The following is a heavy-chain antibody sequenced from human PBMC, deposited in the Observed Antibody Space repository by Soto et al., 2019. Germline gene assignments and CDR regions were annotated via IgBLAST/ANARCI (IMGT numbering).Heavy chain of an antibody. V-gene: IGHV1-69*13. CDR1: GGTFSSYA. CDR3: ARELVVVAATPGTWFDP. CDR2: IIPIFGTA. D-gene: IGHD2-15*01. Sequence: SVKVSCKASGGTFSSYAISWVRQAPGQGLEWMGGIIPIFGTANYAQKFQGRVTITADESTSTAYMELSSLRSEDTAVYYCARELVVVAATPGTWFDPWGQGTLVTVYS. J-gene: IGHJ5*02.